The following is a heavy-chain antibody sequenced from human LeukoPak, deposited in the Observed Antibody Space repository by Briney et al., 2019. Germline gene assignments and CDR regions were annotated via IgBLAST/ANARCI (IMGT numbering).Heavy chain of an antibody. Sequence: RGESLKISCKGSGYTFTSYWIGWVRQMPGKGLEWMGIIYPGDFDTRYSPSFQGQVTISADKSISTAYLQWSSLKASDTAMYYCARRHFLAEDGGYSYGSLDYWGQGTLVTVSS. CDR3: ARRHFLAEDGGYSYGSLDY. CDR1: GYTFTSYW. D-gene: IGHD5-18*01. J-gene: IGHJ4*02. CDR2: IYPGDFDT. V-gene: IGHV5-51*01.